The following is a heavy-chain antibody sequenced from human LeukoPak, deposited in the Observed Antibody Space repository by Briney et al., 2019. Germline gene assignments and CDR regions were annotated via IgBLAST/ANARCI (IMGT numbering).Heavy chain of an antibody. Sequence: GGSLRLSCSASGFTFGSYWVTWARQAPGKGLEWVANVKQDGSEKNYVDSVEGRFTISRDNAKNSLYLQMNSLRVDDTAVYYCARGHRAWSYWGQGTLVTVSS. CDR1: GFTFGSYW. D-gene: IGHD3-3*01. J-gene: IGHJ4*02. CDR3: ARGHRAWSY. V-gene: IGHV3-7*01. CDR2: VKQDGSEK.